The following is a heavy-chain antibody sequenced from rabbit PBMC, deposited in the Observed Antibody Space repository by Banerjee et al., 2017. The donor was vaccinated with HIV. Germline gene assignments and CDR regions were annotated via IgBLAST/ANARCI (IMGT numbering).Heavy chain of an antibody. Sequence: QEQLEESGGDLVKPEGSLTLTCTASGFSFSTNYYMCWVRQAPGKGLEWIACIYVAGSGSAYYANWAKARFTISKTSSTTVTLQMTSLTAADTATYFCARVNADNVDWIYFFNLWGPGTLVTVS. D-gene: IGHD2-1*01. J-gene: IGHJ4*01. V-gene: IGHV1S45*01. CDR1: GFSFSTNYY. CDR2: IYVAGSGSA. CDR3: ARVNADNVDWIYFFNL.